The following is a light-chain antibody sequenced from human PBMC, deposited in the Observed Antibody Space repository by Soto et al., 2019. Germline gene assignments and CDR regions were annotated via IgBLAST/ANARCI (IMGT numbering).Light chain of an antibody. CDR3: QSYDSSLSAPYV. CDR1: SSNIGSNT. CDR2: SNN. Sequence: QSVLTQPPSASGTPGQRVTISCSGSSSNIGSNTVNWYQQLPGTAPKLVIYSNNQRPSGVPDRFSASKSGTSASLAITGLQAEDEADYYCQSYDSSLSAPYVFGTGTKVTVL. J-gene: IGLJ1*01. V-gene: IGLV1-44*01.